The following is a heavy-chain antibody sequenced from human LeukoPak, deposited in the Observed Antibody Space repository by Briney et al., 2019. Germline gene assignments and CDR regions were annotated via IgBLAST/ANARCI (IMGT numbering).Heavy chain of an antibody. CDR1: GGSISSYY. CDR2: IYTSGST. D-gene: IGHD4-23*01. J-gene: IGHJ4*02. Sequence: SETLSLTCTVSGGSISSYYWSWIRQPTGKGVEWIGRIYTSGSTNYNPSLKSRVTMSVDTSKNQFSLKLTSVTAADTAVYYCTRDRGDYGGPDYWGQGTLVTVSS. V-gene: IGHV4-4*07. CDR3: TRDRGDYGGPDY.